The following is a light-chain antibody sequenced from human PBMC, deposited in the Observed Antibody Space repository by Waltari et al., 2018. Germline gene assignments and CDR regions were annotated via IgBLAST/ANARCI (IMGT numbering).Light chain of an antibody. CDR3: QQRSSPFT. CDR2: DAS. V-gene: IGKV3-11*01. CDR1: QSVSSY. J-gene: IGKJ3*01. Sequence: EIVLTQSPATLPLSPGERAHLSCRASQSVSSYLAWYQQKPGQAPRLLIYDASNRATGIPARFSGIGSGTDFTLTISSLEPEDFAVYYCQQRSSPFTFGPGTKVDIK.